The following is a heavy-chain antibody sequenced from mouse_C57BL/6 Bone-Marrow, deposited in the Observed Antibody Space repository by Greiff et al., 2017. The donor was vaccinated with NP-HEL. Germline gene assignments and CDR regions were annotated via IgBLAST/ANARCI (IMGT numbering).Heavy chain of an antibody. Sequence: QVQLQQSGAELVRPGASVTLSCKASGYTFTDYEMHWVKQTPVHGLEWIGAIDPETGGTAYNQKFKGKAILTADKSSSTAYMELRSLTSEDSAVYYCTRKLPYDSADYWGQGTTLTVSS. CDR3: TRKLPYDSADY. J-gene: IGHJ2*01. CDR1: GYTFTDYE. D-gene: IGHD2-4*01. CDR2: IDPETGGT. V-gene: IGHV1-15*01.